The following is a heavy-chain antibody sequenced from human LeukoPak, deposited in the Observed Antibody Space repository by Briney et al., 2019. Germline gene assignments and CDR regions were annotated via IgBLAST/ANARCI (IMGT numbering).Heavy chain of an antibody. CDR2: IIPIFGTA. D-gene: IGHD6-13*01. CDR1: GGTFSSYA. CDR3: ARSVDSSSWYVYYGMDV. V-gene: IGHV1-69*05. Sequence: GASVKVSCKASGGTFSSYAIIWVRQAPGQGLEWMGGIIPIFGTANYAQKFQGRVTITTDESTSTAYMELSSLRSEDTAVYYCARSVDSSSWYVYYGMDVWGQGTTVTVSS. J-gene: IGHJ6*02.